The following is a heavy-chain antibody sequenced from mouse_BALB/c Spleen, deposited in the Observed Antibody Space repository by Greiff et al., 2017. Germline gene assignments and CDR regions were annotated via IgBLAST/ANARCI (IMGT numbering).Heavy chain of an antibody. CDR1: GFDFSRYW. CDR2: INPDSSTI. CDR3: ARPAYYGNYDAMDY. Sequence: EVKLLESGGGLVQPGGSLKLSCAASGFDFSRYWMSWVRQAPGKGLEWIGEINPDSSTINYTPSLKDKFIISRDNAKNTLYLQMSKVRSEDTALYYCARPAYYGNYDAMDYWGQGTSVTVSS. J-gene: IGHJ4*01. D-gene: IGHD2-10*01. V-gene: IGHV4-1*02.